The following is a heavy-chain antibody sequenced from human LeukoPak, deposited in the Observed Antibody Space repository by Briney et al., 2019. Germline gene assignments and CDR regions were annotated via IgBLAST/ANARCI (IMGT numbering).Heavy chain of an antibody. CDR1: GFTLTSYV. J-gene: IGHJ4*02. D-gene: IGHD2-2*01. CDR2: ISSSGSTI. Sequence: GGSLRLSCAASGFTLTSYVMNWVRQAPGKGLEWVSYISSSGSTIYYADSVKGRFTISRDNAKNSLYLQMNSLRAEDTAVYYCARRYCSSTSCTLDYWGQGTLVTVSS. V-gene: IGHV3-48*03. CDR3: ARRYCSSTSCTLDY.